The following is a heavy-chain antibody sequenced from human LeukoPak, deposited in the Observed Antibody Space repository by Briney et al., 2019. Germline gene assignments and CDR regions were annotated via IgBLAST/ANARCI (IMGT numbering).Heavy chain of an antibody. V-gene: IGHV1-8*03. CDR3: ASGGYCSGGSCYGYNWFDP. J-gene: IGHJ5*02. CDR1: GYTFTSYD. CDR2: MNPNSGNT. D-gene: IGHD2-15*01. Sequence: ASVKVSCRASGYTFTSYDINWVRQATGQGLEWMGWMNPNSGNTGYAQKFQGRVTITRNTSISTAYMELSSLRSEDTAVYYCASGGYCSGGSCYGYNWFDPWGQGTLVTASS.